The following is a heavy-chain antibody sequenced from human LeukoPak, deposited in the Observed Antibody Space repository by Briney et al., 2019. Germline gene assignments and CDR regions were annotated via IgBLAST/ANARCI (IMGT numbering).Heavy chain of an antibody. CDR3: ARGIVVVAQLGFYFYYMDV. Sequence: SETLSLTCTVSDYSISSGYYWGWIRQPPGKGLELIGRIYTSGSTNYNPSLKRRCTISVDTPKNQFSLKLSSVTDADTAVYYCARGIVVVAQLGFYFYYMDVWGKGTTVTISS. CDR1: DYSISSGYY. J-gene: IGHJ6*03. CDR2: IYTSGST. V-gene: IGHV4-38-2*02. D-gene: IGHD2-15*01.